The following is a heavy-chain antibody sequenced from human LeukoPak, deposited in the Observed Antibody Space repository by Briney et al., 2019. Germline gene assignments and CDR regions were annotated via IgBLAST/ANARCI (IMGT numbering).Heavy chain of an antibody. Sequence: PGGSLRLSCAASGFTFSSYAMHWVRQAPGKGLEWVAVISYDGSNKYYADSVKGRFTISRDNSKNTLYLQMNSLRAEDTAVYYCARWGFGYYFDYWGQGTLVTVSS. CDR1: GFTFSSYA. D-gene: IGHD3-3*01. CDR2: ISYDGSNK. CDR3: ARWGFGYYFDY. J-gene: IGHJ4*02. V-gene: IGHV3-30-3*01.